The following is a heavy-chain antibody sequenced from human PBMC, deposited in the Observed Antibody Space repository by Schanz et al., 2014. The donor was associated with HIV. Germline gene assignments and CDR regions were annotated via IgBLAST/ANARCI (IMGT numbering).Heavy chain of an antibody. CDR3: ARGNWAFDY. D-gene: IGHD1-1*01. CDR1: GFIFGSYG. J-gene: IGHJ4*02. V-gene: IGHV3-30*19. CDR2: IWYDGTNK. Sequence: VQLLESGGGAVQPGRSLRLSCAASGFIFGSYGMHWVRQAPGKGLEWVSVIWYDGTNKYYADSVKGRFTISRDNSKNTLYLQMNSLSTEDTAGYYCARGNWAFDYWGQGTLVTVSS.